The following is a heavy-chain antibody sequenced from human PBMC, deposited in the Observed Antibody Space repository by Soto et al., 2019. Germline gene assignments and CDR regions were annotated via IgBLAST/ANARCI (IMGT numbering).Heavy chain of an antibody. CDR2: IYPSGGST. J-gene: IGHJ4*02. CDR3: AREAASGKGGFDY. D-gene: IGHD6-13*01. Sequence: QVQLVQSGAEVKKPGASVKVSCKASGYTFATYYMHWVRQAPGQGLEWMGIIYPSGGSTSYAQKCQGGVTMTGATSTSTAYMELSSVRSEDTAVYYCAREAASGKGGFDYWGQGTLVTVSS. CDR1: GYTFATYY. V-gene: IGHV1-46*01.